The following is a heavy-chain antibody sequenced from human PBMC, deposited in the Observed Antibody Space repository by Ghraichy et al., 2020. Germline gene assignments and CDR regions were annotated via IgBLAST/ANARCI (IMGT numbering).Heavy chain of an antibody. CDR3: ARSFYGSGSYYNWFDP. Sequence: GGSLRLSCAASGFTFSSYEMNWVRQAPGKGLEWVSYISSSGSTIYYADSVKGRFTISRDNAKNSLYLQMNSLRAEDTAVYYCARSFYGSGSYYNWFDPWGQGTLVTVSS. CDR1: GFTFSSYE. D-gene: IGHD3-10*01. J-gene: IGHJ5*02. CDR2: ISSSGSTI. V-gene: IGHV3-48*03.